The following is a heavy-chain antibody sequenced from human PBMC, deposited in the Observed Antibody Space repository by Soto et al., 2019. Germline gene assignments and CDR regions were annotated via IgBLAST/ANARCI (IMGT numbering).Heavy chain of an antibody. Sequence: QVQLVESGGGVVQPGRSLRLSCAASGVTFSSYGMHWVRQAPGKGLEWVAVIWYDGSNKYYADSVKGRFTISRDNSKITLYLQMNSLRVEDTAVYYCARDRYSSGWYDLDFWGQGTLVTVSS. CDR3: ARDRYSSGWYDLDF. CDR1: GVTFSSYG. D-gene: IGHD6-19*01. CDR2: IWYDGSNK. J-gene: IGHJ4*02. V-gene: IGHV3-33*01.